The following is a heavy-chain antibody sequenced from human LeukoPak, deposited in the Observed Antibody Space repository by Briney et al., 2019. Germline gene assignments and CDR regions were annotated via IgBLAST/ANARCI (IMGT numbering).Heavy chain of an antibody. D-gene: IGHD2-8*02. J-gene: IGHJ4*02. CDR3: ARDSPYGTAGY. Sequence: GGSLRLSCAASGFTFSNYXMNWVRQAPGKXXXWVSSISSSSSYIXYADSVKGXFTISRDNTKNSLYLQMNSLRAEDTAVYYCARDSPYGTAGYWGQGTLVTVSS. CDR2: ISSSSSYI. V-gene: IGHV3-21*01. CDR1: GFTFSNYX.